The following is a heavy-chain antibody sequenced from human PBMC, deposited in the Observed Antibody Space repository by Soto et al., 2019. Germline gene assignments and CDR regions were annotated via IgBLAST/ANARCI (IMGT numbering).Heavy chain of an antibody. CDR2: MNPYNGDT. V-gene: IGHV1-8*01. CDR1: GYTLTTYD. J-gene: IGHJ4*02. CDR3: ERRIERSGPHYFDY. Sequence: ASSKVSCKASGYTLTTYDIHWVRQVTGRGLEWMGWMNPYNGDTGSTQKFQGRVTMTRNTSISTVYMELTSLRAEDTAVYYCERRIERSGPHYFDYWGQGSVVTVSS.